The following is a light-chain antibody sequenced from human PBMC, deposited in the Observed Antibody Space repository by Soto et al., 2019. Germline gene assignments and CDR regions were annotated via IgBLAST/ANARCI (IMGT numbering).Light chain of an antibody. Sequence: QSALTQPASVSGSPGQSITISCTGTSSDVGGYKYVSWYQQHPGKVPKLMIYEVSNRPSGVSNRFSGSKSGNTASLTISGLQAEGEADYYCSSYTTSSTLVFGGGTKLTVL. J-gene: IGLJ2*01. CDR3: SSYTTSSTLV. CDR1: SSDVGGYKY. V-gene: IGLV2-14*01. CDR2: EVS.